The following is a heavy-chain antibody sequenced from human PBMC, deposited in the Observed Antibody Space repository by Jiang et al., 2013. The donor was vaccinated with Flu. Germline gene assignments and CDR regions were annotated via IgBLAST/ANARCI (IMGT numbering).Heavy chain of an antibody. CDR2: IDPSDSYT. CDR1: GYSFTSYW. CDR3: ARHQALGYCSSTSCRVQLFDY. V-gene: IGHV5-10-1*01. D-gene: IGHD2-2*01. J-gene: IGHJ4*02. Sequence: GAEVKKPGESLRISCKGSGYSFTSYWISWVRQMPGKGLEWMGRIDPSDSYTNYSPSFQGHVTISADKSISTAYLQWSSLKASDTAMYYCARHQALGYCSSTSCRVQLFDYWGQGTLVTVSS.